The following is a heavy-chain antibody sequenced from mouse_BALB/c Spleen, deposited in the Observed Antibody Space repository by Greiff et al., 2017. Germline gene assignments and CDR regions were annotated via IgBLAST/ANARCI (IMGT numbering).Heavy chain of an antibody. CDR1: GYTFTDYE. CDR2: IDPETGGT. D-gene: IGHD2-10*02. CDR3: TKEYGNYGLFAY. Sequence: QVQLQQSGAELVRPGASVTLSCKASGYTFTDYEMHWVKQTPVHGLEWIGAIDPETGGTAYNQKFKGKATLTADKSSSTAYMELRSLTSEDSAVYYCTKEYGNYGLFAYWGQGTLVTVSA. J-gene: IGHJ3*01. V-gene: IGHV1-15*01.